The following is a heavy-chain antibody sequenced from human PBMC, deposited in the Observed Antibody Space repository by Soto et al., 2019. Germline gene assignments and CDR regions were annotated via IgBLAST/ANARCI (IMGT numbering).Heavy chain of an antibody. V-gene: IGHV4-59*01. Sequence: SETLSLTCTVSGGSISSYYWSWIRQPPGKGLEWIGYIYYSGSTNYNPSLKSRVTISVDTSKNRFSLKLSSVTAADTAVYYCTRETGYDSSGYYYYYGMDVWGQGTTVTVSS. CDR2: IYYSGST. CDR3: TRETGYDSSGYYYYYGMDV. J-gene: IGHJ6*02. CDR1: GGSISSYY. D-gene: IGHD3-22*01.